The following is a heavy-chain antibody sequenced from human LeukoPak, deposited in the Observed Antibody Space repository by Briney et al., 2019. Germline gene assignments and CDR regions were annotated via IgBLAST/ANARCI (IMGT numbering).Heavy chain of an antibody. CDR1: GGSFEHYF. V-gene: IGHV4-59*01. Sequence: SETLSLTCSVSGGSFEHYFWSWIRQPPGKGLEWIGYVYYSGSTDYSPSLRSRLTISADTSKNQFSLKLSSVTAADTAVYYCASHRRSHGSEYWGQGTLVTVSS. D-gene: IGHD3-10*01. CDR2: VYYSGST. CDR3: ASHRRSHGSEY. J-gene: IGHJ4*02.